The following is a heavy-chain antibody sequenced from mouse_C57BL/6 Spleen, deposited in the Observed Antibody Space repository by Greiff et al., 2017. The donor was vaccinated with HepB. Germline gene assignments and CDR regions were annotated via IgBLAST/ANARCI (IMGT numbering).Heavy chain of an antibody. CDR1: GFTFSNYW. J-gene: IGHJ2*01. D-gene: IGHD2-5*01. Sequence: EVQLQESGGGLVQPGGSMKLSCVASGFTFSNYWMNWVRQSPEKGLEWVAQIRLKSDNYATHYAESVKGRFTISRDDSKSSVYLQMNNLRAEDTGIYYCTVPAYYSNLFDYWGQGTTLTVSS. CDR3: TVPAYYSNLFDY. CDR2: IRLKSDNYAT. V-gene: IGHV6-3*01.